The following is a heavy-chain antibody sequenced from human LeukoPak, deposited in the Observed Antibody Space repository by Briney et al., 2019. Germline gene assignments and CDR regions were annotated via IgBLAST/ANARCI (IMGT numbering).Heavy chain of an antibody. Sequence: ASVKVSCKASGYTFTSYYMHWVRQAPGQGLEWMGIINPSGGSTSYAQKFQGRVTMTRDTSTSTVYMELSSLRSEDTAVYYCAREQSRGLLRFGELPWAFDIWGQGTMVTVSS. CDR2: INPSGGST. D-gene: IGHD3-10*01. CDR3: AREQSRGLLRFGELPWAFDI. CDR1: GYTFTSYY. J-gene: IGHJ3*02. V-gene: IGHV1-46*01.